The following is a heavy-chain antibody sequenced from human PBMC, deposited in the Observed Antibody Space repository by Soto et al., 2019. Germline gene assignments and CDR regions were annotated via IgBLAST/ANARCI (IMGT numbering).Heavy chain of an antibody. CDR2: ISGSDDST. V-gene: IGHV3-23*01. CDR3: AKRSSSSTFDY. D-gene: IGHD6-6*01. Sequence: PSETLSLTCTVSGDSISSYYWSWVRQAPGKGLEWVSVISGSDDSTYYADSVKGRFTISRDNSKNTLYLQMNSLRAEDTAVYDCAKRSSSSTFDYWGQGTLVTVSS. CDR1: GDSISSYY. J-gene: IGHJ4*02.